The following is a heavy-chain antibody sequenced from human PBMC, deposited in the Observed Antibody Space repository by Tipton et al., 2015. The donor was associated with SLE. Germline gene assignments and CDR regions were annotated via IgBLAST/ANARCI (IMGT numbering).Heavy chain of an antibody. V-gene: IGHV7-4-1*02. CDR1: GYTFSHHD. Sequence: QSGPEVKKPGASVKVSCKASGYTFSHHDINWVRQATGQGLEWMGWINTNTGNPTYAQGFTGRFVFSLDTSVSTAYLQISSLKAEDTAVYYCARPSVYCSGGSCYSHYYYGMDVWGQGTTVTVSS. J-gene: IGHJ6*02. D-gene: IGHD2-15*01. CDR3: ARPSVYCSGGSCYSHYYYGMDV. CDR2: INTNTGNP.